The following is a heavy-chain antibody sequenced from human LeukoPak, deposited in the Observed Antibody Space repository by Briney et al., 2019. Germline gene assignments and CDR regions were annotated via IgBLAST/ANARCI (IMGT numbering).Heavy chain of an antibody. J-gene: IGHJ4*02. D-gene: IGHD3-3*01. CDR1: GYTFTGYY. Sequence: ASVKVSCKASGYTFTGYYMHWVRQAPGQGLEWMGWISIYNGNTNYAQNLQGRVTMTTDTSTSTAYMDLRSLRSDDTAVYYCARSYDFWSGYDYWGQGALVTVSS. V-gene: IGHV1-18*04. CDR3: ARSYDFWSGYDY. CDR2: ISIYNGNT.